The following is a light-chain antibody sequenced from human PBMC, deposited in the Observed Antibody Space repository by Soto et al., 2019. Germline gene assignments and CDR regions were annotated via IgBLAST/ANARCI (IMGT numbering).Light chain of an antibody. Sequence: QSVLTQPASVSGSPGQSITISGPGTSSDVGGYNYVSWYQQHPGKAPKLMIYEVSNRPSGVSNRFSGSKSGNTASLTISGLQAEDDAEYYCSSYTSSSTLYGFGTGTQLTVL. CDR3: SSYTSSSTLYG. CDR2: EVS. CDR1: SSDVGGYNY. J-gene: IGLJ1*01. V-gene: IGLV2-14*01.